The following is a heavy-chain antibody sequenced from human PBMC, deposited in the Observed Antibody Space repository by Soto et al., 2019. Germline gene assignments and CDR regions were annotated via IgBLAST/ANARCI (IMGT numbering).Heavy chain of an antibody. D-gene: IGHD6-19*01. CDR2: IIPILGIA. J-gene: IGHJ4*02. CDR1: GGTFSSYT. CDR3: ARDEGSGWYESFDY. V-gene: IGHV1-69*08. Sequence: QVQLVQSGAEVKKPGSSVKVSCKASGGTFSSYTISWVRQAPGLGLEWMGRIIPILGIANYAQKFQGRVTITADKSTSTAYMELSSLRSEDTAVYYCARDEGSGWYESFDYWGQGTLVTVSS.